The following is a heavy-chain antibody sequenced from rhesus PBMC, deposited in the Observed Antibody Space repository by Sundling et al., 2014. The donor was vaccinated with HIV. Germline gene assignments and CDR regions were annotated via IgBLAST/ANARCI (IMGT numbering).Heavy chain of an antibody. Sequence: QVQLQESGPGLVNPSETLSLTCTVSGASISTYWWSWIRQPPGKGLEWVGYIGGSSGNTYNQSSLKSRVTISTDTSRNQFSLKVNSVTATDTAVYFCARVGSSGAWSYWGQGVLVTVSS. V-gene: IGHV4-165*01. CDR1: GASISTYW. CDR2: IGGSSGNT. D-gene: IGHD6-37*01. CDR3: ARVGSSGAWSY. J-gene: IGHJ4*01.